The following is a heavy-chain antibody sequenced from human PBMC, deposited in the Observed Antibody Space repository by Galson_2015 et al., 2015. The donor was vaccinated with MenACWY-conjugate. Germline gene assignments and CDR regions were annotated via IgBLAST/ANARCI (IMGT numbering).Heavy chain of an antibody. CDR3: ARVGTWIHQYFYYMDV. Sequence: ALRLCCAASGFTFTGYEFNWVRQAPGTGLAWLSYFSQSGSPISSAASVMGRFTISRDNLKKSLFLEMNSLRAGDTGVYYCARVGTWIHQYFYYMDVWGKGTTVTVSS. CDR2: FSQSGSPI. CDR1: GFTFTGYE. V-gene: IGHV3-48*03. D-gene: IGHD5-18*01. J-gene: IGHJ6*03.